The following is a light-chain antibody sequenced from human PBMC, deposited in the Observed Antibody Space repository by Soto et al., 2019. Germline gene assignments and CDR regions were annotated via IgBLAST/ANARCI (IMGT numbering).Light chain of an antibody. CDR3: SSYTTTRTVV. Sequence: QSALTQPASVSGSPGQSITISCTGTSSDIGGFNYVSWYQHHPGKAPKLMIHNVSSRPSGVSDRFPGSKSGYTASLTISGLQAEDEADYYCSSYTTTRTVVFGGGTKVTVL. CDR1: SSDIGGFNY. J-gene: IGLJ2*01. CDR2: NVS. V-gene: IGLV2-14*03.